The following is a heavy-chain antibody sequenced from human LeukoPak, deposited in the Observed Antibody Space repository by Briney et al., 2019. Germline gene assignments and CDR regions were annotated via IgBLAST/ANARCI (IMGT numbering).Heavy chain of an antibody. V-gene: IGHV3-21*01. CDR3: ARDGLDYGSGSNYYGVDV. D-gene: IGHD3-10*01. J-gene: IGHJ6*02. Sequence: GGSLRLSCAASGFTFSSYSMKWVRQAPGKGLEWVSSISSSSSYIYYADSVKGRFTISRDNAKNSLYLQMNSLRAEDTAVYYCARDGLDYGSGSNYYGVDVWGQGTTVTVSS. CDR1: GFTFSSYS. CDR2: ISSSSSYI.